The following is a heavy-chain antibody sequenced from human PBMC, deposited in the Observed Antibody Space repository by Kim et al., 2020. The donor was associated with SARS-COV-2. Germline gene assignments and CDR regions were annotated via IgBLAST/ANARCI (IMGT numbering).Heavy chain of an antibody. Sequence: ASVKVSCKASGYTFTSYAMNWVRQAPGQGLEWMGWIKTNTGNPTYAQGFTGRFVFSLDTSVSTAYLQISSLKAEDTAVYYCARTDYDSGGYYLGYWGQGTLVTVSS. CDR2: IKTNTGNP. D-gene: IGHD3-22*01. J-gene: IGHJ4*02. CDR3: ARTDYDSGGYYLGY. CDR1: GYTFTSYA. V-gene: IGHV7-4-1*02.